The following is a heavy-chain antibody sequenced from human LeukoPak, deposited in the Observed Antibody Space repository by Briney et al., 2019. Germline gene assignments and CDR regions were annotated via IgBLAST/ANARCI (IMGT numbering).Heavy chain of an antibody. J-gene: IGHJ1*01. Sequence: GGSLRLSCAASGFTLSSYAMSWVRQAPGKGLEWVSAISGSGGSSYYADSVKGRFTISRDNSKNTLYLQMNSLRAEDTAVYYCAKLVTDAEYFQHWGQGTLVTVSS. CDR2: ISGSGGSS. CDR1: GFTLSSYA. CDR3: AKLVTDAEYFQH. V-gene: IGHV3-23*01.